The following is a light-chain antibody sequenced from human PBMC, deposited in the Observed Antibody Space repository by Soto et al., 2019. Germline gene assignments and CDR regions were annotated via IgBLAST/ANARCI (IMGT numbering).Light chain of an antibody. CDR3: VAWDDSLGGQV. V-gene: IGLV1-47*02. J-gene: IGLJ1*01. CDR2: SSN. Sequence: QSVLTQPPSASGTPGQRVTISCSGSSSNIGSDYVYLYQQLQGTAPKLLMDSSNQRPTGVPDRFSGSKSDTSASLAISGLRSEAEANYYCVAWDDSLGGQVFGTGTKVTVL. CDR1: SSNIGSDY.